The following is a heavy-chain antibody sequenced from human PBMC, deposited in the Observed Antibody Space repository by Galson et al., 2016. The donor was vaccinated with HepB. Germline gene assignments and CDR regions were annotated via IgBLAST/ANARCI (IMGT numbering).Heavy chain of an antibody. J-gene: IGHJ4*02. Sequence: SVKVSCKASGYTFASYGIAWVRQAPGQGLEWMGWISSYDDNIKYAQKFQGRLTMTIDSSTDTAYMELRGLRSDDTAIYYCARERGNYAYFDYWGQGTLVTVSS. V-gene: IGHV1-18*01. D-gene: IGHD4-11*01. CDR2: ISSYDDNI. CDR3: ARERGNYAYFDY. CDR1: GYTFASYG.